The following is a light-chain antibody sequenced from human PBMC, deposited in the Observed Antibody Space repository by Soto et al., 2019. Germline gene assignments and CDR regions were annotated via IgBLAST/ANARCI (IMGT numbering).Light chain of an antibody. CDR2: GAS. CDR3: QQSNNWPPWT. V-gene: IGKV3-15*01. Sequence: EIVMTQSPATLSVSPGERATLSCRASQSVSSNLAWYQQKPGQAPRLLIYGASTRATGIPARFSGSGSGTEFTLTLSSLQSEDLAVYYCQQSNNWPPWTFDQGTKVEIK. CDR1: QSVSSN. J-gene: IGKJ1*01.